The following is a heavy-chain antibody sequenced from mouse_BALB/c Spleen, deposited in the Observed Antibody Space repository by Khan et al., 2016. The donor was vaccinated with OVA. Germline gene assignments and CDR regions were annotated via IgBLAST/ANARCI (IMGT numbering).Heavy chain of an antibody. CDR1: GFSLTSYG. CDR2: IWAGGSN. V-gene: IGHV2-9*02. J-gene: IGHJ2*01. Sequence: VELVESGPGLVAPSQSLTISCTASGFSLTSYGVHWVRQTPGKGLEWLGVIWAGGSNTYNSALLSSMSTSKDNSKSQVFLKMNSLQTDDTAMYYCARCEDKWGQGTTLTVSA. CDR3: ARCEDK.